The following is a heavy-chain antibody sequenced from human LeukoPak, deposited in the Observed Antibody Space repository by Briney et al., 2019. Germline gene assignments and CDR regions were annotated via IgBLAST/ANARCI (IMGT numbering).Heavy chain of an antibody. Sequence: GRSLRLSCAASGFTVSNNYMSWVRQAPGKGLEWVSAISGSGGSAYYADSVQGRFTISRDNSKNTLYLQTNSLRAEDTAVYYCAKDAQDLWFDPWGQGTLVTVSS. CDR2: ISGSGGSA. V-gene: IGHV3-23*01. J-gene: IGHJ5*02. CDR3: AKDAQDLWFDP. CDR1: GFTVSNNY.